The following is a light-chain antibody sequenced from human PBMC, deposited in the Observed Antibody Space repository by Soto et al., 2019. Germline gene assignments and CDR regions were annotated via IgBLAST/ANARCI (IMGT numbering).Light chain of an antibody. Sequence: EIVLTQTPGTLSLSPGVRVTLSGRASQSVSSTYLAWYQQKPGQAPRLLIYGASSRATGVPDRFSGSGSGTDFTLTISRLEPEDVAVYYCQQYGSSPALTFGGGTKVEIE. CDR1: QSVSSTY. J-gene: IGKJ4*01. CDR2: GAS. CDR3: QQYGSSPALT. V-gene: IGKV3-20*01.